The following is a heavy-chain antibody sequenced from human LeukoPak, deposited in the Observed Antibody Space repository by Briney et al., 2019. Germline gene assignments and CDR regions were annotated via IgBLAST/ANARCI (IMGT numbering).Heavy chain of an antibody. V-gene: IGHV3-21*04. CDR2: ISSSSSYI. Sequence: GGSLRLSCAASGFTFSSYSMNWVRQAPGKGLEWVSSISSSSSYIYYADSVKGRFTISRDNAKNSLYLQMNSLRAEDTAVYYCATRPAWYSSSWCDYWGQGTLVTVSS. CDR3: ATRPAWYSSSWCDY. D-gene: IGHD6-13*01. CDR1: GFTFSSYS. J-gene: IGHJ4*02.